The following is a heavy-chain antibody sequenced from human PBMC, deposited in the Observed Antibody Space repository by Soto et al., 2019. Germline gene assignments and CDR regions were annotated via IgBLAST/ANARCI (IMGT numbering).Heavy chain of an antibody. J-gene: IGHJ4*02. CDR2: IKQDGSEK. V-gene: IGHV3-7*01. CDR1: GFTFRSYW. D-gene: IGHD6-19*01. CDR3: ARASAVASH. Sequence: PGGSLRLSCAASGFTFRSYWMSWVRQARGKGLEWVANIKQDGSEKYYVDSVKGRFTISRDNAKNSLYLQMNSLRAEDTAVYYCARASAVASHWGQGTLVTVYS.